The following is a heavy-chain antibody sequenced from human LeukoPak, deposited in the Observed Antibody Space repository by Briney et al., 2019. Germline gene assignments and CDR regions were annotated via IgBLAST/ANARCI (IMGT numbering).Heavy chain of an antibody. CDR2: ISGSGGST. Sequence: GGSLRLSCAASGFTFSSYAVSWVRQAPGKGLEWVSSISGSGGSTYSADSVKGRFTISRDNSKNTLYLQMNSRRAEDTALYYCAKDRSCTNDICHGDFDYWGQGTLVTVSS. CDR3: AKDRSCTNDICHGDFDY. CDR1: GFTFSSYA. D-gene: IGHD2-8*01. J-gene: IGHJ4*02. V-gene: IGHV3-23*01.